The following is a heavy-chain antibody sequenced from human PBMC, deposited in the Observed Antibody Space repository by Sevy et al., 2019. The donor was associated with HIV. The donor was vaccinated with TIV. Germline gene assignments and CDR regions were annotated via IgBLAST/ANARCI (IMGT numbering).Heavy chain of an antibody. V-gene: IGHV2-5*02. Sequence: SGPTLVNPTQTLTLTRTFSGFSLSTSGVGVGWIRQPPGKALEWLALIYWDDDTRYSPSLKSRLNITKDTSTNQVVLTMTNMDPVDTATYFCAHRRMVRGVITAPFDYWGQGTLVTVSS. CDR3: AHRRMVRGVITAPFDY. CDR1: GFSLSTSGVG. D-gene: IGHD3-10*01. J-gene: IGHJ4*02. CDR2: IYWDDDT.